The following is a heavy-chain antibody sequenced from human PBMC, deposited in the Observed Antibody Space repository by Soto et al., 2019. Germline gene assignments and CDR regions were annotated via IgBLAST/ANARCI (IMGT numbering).Heavy chain of an antibody. Sequence: PSETLSLTCTVSGGSISSYYWSWIRQPPGKGLEWIGYIYYSGSTNYNPSLKSRVTISVDTSKNQFSLKLSSVTAADTAVYYCAREVMTWFGGLLHNWFDPWGQGTLVTVSS. J-gene: IGHJ5*02. CDR2: IYYSGST. CDR1: GGSISSYY. CDR3: AREVMTWFGGLLHNWFDP. V-gene: IGHV4-59*01. D-gene: IGHD3-10*01.